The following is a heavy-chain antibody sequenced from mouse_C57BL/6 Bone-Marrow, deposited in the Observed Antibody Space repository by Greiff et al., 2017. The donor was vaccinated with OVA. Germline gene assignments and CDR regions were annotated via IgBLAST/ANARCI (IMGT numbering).Heavy chain of an antibody. V-gene: IGHV5-12*01. J-gene: IGHJ1*03. D-gene: IGHD1-1*01. CDR1: GFTFSDYY. CDR2: ISTGGGST. Sequence: EVKLVESGGGLVQPGGSLKLSCAASGFTFSDYYMYWVRQTPEKRLEWVAYISTGGGSTYYPDTVKGRFTISRANAKNTLYLQLRRLNSEDTAMYYGERHYYYAPRCGYFDVWGTGTTVTVSS. CDR3: ERHYYYAPRCGYFDV.